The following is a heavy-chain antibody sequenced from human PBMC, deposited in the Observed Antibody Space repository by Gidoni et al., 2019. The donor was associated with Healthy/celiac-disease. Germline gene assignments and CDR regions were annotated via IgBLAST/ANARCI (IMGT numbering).Heavy chain of an antibody. Sequence: EVQLVESGGGLLQPGGSLRLSCAASGFTVSSNYRSWVRQAPGKGLEGVSVIYSGGSTYYEDSVKGRFTTSRDNSKNTLYLQMNSLRAEDTAVYYCAGMVRGVIIRYFDYWGQGTLVTVSS. CDR3: AGMVRGVIIRYFDY. CDR2: IYSGGST. D-gene: IGHD3-10*01. J-gene: IGHJ4*02. CDR1: GFTVSSNY. V-gene: IGHV3-53*01.